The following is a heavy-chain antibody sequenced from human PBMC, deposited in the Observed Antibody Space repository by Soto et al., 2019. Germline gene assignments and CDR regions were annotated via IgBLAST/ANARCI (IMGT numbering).Heavy chain of an antibody. CDR2: ISGNGGRI. CDR3: STDIRAYSSGWPFFDY. Sequence: GGSLRLSCAASGFTFDDYAMNWVRQGPGKGLEWVSGISGNGGRIDYADSVKGRFTISRDNSKNSLYLQMNSLRAEDTAVYYCSTDIRAYSSGWPFFDYWGQGTMVTVSS. D-gene: IGHD6-19*01. CDR1: GFTFDDYA. V-gene: IGHV3-9*01. J-gene: IGHJ4*02.